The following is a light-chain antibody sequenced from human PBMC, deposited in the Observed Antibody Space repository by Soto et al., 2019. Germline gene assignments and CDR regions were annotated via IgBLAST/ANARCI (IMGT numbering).Light chain of an antibody. CDR2: EVN. Sequence: QSAMTQPPSMSGSPGRSVTISLNRTISYVGSYNRVSWYQQPPGTAPKLMIYEVNNRPSGVPDRFSGSKSGNTASLTISGLQAEDEADYYCSSYTSNSTYVFGTGTKVTVL. CDR1: ISYVGSYNR. CDR3: SSYTSNSTYV. J-gene: IGLJ1*01. V-gene: IGLV2-18*02.